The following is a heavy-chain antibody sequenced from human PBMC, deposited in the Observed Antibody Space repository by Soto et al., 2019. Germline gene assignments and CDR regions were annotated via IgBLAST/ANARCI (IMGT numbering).Heavy chain of an antibody. CDR1: GFTFNSYG. Sequence: GGSLRLSCAASGFTFNSYGMHLVRQAPGKGLEWVAVISYDGSNKYYADSVKGRFTISRDNSKNTLYLQMNSLRAEDTAVYYCAKEEEWLVPPSGMDVWGQGTTVTVS. D-gene: IGHD6-19*01. V-gene: IGHV3-30*18. J-gene: IGHJ6*02. CDR2: ISYDGSNK. CDR3: AKEEEWLVPPSGMDV.